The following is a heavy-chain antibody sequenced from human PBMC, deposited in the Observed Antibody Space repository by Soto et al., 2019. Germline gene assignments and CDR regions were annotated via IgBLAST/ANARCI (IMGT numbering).Heavy chain of an antibody. CDR3: ARGVSAGVDY. Sequence: ASVKVSCRASGYSFTGLDINWVRQTAGQGLEWMGWMEPSTGRTGYAQKFQGRVTMTRDTSINTAYMELTTLTSDDTAFYYCARGVSAGVDYWGQGTLVTVSS. CDR2: MEPSTGRT. D-gene: IGHD1-26*01. J-gene: IGHJ4*02. CDR1: GYSFTGLD. V-gene: IGHV1-8*01.